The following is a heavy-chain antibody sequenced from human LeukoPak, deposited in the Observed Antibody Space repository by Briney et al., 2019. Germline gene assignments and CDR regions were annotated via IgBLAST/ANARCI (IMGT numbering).Heavy chain of an antibody. D-gene: IGHD3-16*01. CDR3: ARTSHESVLYWSDP. V-gene: IGHV1-18*01. J-gene: IGHJ5*02. CDR2: ISGYNGNT. Sequence: ASVKVSCEASGYTFTTYGIGWVRQAPGQGLEWMGCISGYNGNTNYAQKFQGRVTMTTDTSTSTDYMELRSLRSDDTAVYYCARTSHESVLYWSDPWGQGTLVNVSS. CDR1: GYTFTTYG.